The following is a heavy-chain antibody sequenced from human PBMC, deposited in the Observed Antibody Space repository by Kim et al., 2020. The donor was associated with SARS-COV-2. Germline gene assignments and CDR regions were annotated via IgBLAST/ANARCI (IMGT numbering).Heavy chain of an antibody. CDR2: ISRDGGAI. D-gene: IGHD6-19*01. CDR1: GLTFDDYA. Sequence: GGSLRLSCAASGLTFDDYAIQWVRQVPGKGLEWVSLISRDGGAIRYADSVKGRFTISRDNSEKSVYLQMNSLRTEDTALYYCVRGQQWLIKDWGQGTQVTVSS. J-gene: IGHJ4*02. V-gene: IGHV3-43*02. CDR3: VRGQQWLIKD.